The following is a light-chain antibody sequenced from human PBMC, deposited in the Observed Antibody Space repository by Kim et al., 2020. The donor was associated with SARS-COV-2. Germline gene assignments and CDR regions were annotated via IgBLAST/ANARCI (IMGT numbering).Light chain of an antibody. J-gene: IGLJ2*01. V-gene: IGLV1-40*01. CDR3: QSYDSSLPVV. CDR1: SANIGAGYD. Sequence: GQRVTISGTGSSANIGAGYDVHWYQQLPGTAPKLLIYGNSNRPSGVPDRFSGSKSGTSASLAITGLQAEDEADYYCQSYDSSLPVVFGGGTQLTVL. CDR2: GNS.